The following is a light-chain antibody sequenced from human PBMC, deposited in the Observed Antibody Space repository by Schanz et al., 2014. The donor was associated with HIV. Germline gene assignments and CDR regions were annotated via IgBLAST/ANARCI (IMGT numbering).Light chain of an antibody. CDR2: GAS. Sequence: TVMTQSPATLSVSPGERATLSCTASQSVSNNLAWYQQKPGQAPRLLIYGASIRATGIPDRFSGSGSGTDFTLTISRLEPEDFAVYYCQQYGNSRLIFGGGTKVELK. J-gene: IGKJ4*01. V-gene: IGKV3-20*01. CDR3: QQYGNSRLI. CDR1: QSVSNN.